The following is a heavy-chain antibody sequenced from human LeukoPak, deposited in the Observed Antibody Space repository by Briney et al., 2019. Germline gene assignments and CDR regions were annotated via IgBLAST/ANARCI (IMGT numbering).Heavy chain of an antibody. Sequence: GASVKVSCKASGYTFTSYGISWVRQAPGQGLEWMGWISAYNRNTNYAQKLQGRVTMTTDTSTSTAYMELRSLRSDDTAVYYCARDAGSIAAAGSLSDYWGQGTLVTVSS. CDR1: GYTFTSYG. J-gene: IGHJ4*02. V-gene: IGHV1-18*01. D-gene: IGHD6-13*01. CDR3: ARDAGSIAAAGSLSDY. CDR2: ISAYNRNT.